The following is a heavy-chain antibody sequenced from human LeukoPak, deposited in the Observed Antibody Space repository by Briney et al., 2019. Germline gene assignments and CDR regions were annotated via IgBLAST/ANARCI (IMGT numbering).Heavy chain of an antibody. V-gene: IGHV1-2*04. Sequence: GASVKVSCKASGYTFTGYYMHWVRQAPGQGLEWMGWINPNSGGTNYAQKFQGWVTMTRDTSISTAYMELSRRRSDDTAVYYCARAHLPMYSSGWYRTGWCNWFDPWGQGTLVTVSS. D-gene: IGHD6-19*01. CDR1: GYTFTGYY. CDR2: INPNSGGT. CDR3: ARAHLPMYSSGWYRTGWCNWFDP. J-gene: IGHJ5*02.